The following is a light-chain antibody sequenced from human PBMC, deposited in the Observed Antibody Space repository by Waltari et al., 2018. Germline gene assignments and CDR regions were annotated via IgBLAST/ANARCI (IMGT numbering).Light chain of an antibody. CDR3: QQYDNLPWT. CDR2: DAS. V-gene: IGKV1-33*01. J-gene: IGKJ1*01. CDR1: QDISNY. Sequence: DIQMTQSPSSLSASVGDRVTITCQASQDISNYLNWYQQKPGTAPKLLIYDASNLDSGVPSRLSGSGSGTDFAVTISSLQPEDIATYYCQQYDNLPWTFGQGTKVEIK.